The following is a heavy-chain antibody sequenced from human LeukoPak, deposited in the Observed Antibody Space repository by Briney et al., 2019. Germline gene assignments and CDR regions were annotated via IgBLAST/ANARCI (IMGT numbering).Heavy chain of an antibody. Sequence: GESLKISCTASGYSFASSWIAWVRQMPGKGLEWMGIIFPDDSNTGYNPSFQGQVTISADKSISTAYLQWSSLKASDTAMYYCARTPSSGWFSSHFDYWGQGTLVTVSS. D-gene: IGHD6-19*01. CDR3: ARTPSSGWFSSHFDY. J-gene: IGHJ4*02. CDR2: IFPDDSNT. CDR1: GYSFASSW. V-gene: IGHV5-51*01.